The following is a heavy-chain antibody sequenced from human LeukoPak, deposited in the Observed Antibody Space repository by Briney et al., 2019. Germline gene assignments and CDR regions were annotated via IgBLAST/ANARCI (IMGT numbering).Heavy chain of an antibody. D-gene: IGHD1-26*01. CDR2: IYPGDSDT. J-gene: IGHJ3*02. CDR1: GYSFTSYW. CDR3: AVIVGATTADDAFDI. V-gene: IGHV5-51*01. Sequence: PGESLKISCKGSGYSFTSYWIGWVRQMPGKGLEWMGIIYPGDSDTRYSPSFQGQVTISADKSISTAYLQWSSLKASDTAMYYCAVIVGATTADDAFDIWGQGTMVTVSS.